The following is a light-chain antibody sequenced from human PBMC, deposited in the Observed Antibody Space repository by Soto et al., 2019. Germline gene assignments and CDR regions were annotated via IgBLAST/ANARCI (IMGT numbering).Light chain of an antibody. V-gene: IGKV2-28*01. J-gene: IGKJ4*01. Sequence: DIVMTQSPLSLPVTPGEPASISCRSSQNLLHRNGYNYLDWYLQKSGQSPQLLIYLGSNRASGVPDRFSGSGSGTDFTLKISRVEAEDVGVYYCMQALQTPTFGGGTKVEIK. CDR1: QNLLHRNGYNY. CDR3: MQALQTPT. CDR2: LGS.